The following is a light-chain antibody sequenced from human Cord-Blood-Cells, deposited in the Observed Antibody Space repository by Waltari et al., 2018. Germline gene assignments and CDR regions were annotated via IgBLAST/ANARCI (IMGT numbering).Light chain of an antibody. V-gene: IGLV2-23*01. Sequence: QSALAQPASVSGSPGPSIAISCTGTSSDGGRYNLFSWYQQHPGKAPKLMIYEGSKRPSGVSNSFSGSKSGNTASLTISGLQAEDEADYYCCSYAGSSTYGFGTGTKVTVL. CDR3: CSYAGSSTYG. J-gene: IGLJ1*01. CDR1: SSDGGRYNL. CDR2: EGS.